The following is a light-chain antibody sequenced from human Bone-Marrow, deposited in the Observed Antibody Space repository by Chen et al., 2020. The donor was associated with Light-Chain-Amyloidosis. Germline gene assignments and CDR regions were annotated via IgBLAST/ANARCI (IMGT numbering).Light chain of an antibody. V-gene: IGLV3-21*02. CDR1: NIGSTS. Sequence: SYVLTQPSSVSVAPGQTATLACGGNNIGSTSVHWYQQTPGQAPLLVVYDDNDRPSGIPERLSGSNSGNTATLTISRVEAGDEADYYCQVWDRSSDRPVFGGGTKLTVL. J-gene: IGLJ3*02. CDR3: QVWDRSSDRPV. CDR2: DDN.